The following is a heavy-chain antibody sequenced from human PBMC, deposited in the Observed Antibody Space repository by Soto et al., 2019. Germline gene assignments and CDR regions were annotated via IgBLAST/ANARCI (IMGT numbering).Heavy chain of an antibody. Sequence: GESLKISCQASGYSFTAYWITWVRQMPGKGLEWMATIDPSDSYVDYSPSFRGHVTFSVDRSITTVYLQWNSLKASDSAMYFCTRRVSSSFYHFDFWGQGGLVT. CDR1: GYSFTAYW. D-gene: IGHD2-2*01. J-gene: IGHJ4*02. CDR2: IDPSDSYV. CDR3: TRRVSSSFYHFDF. V-gene: IGHV5-10-1*01.